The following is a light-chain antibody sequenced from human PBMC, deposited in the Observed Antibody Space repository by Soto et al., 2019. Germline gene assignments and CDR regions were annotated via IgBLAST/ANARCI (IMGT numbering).Light chain of an antibody. J-gene: IGKJ3*01. CDR1: QSVSSN. V-gene: IGKV3-15*01. CDR3: QIGVT. Sequence: EIVVTQSPATLSVSPEERATLSCRASQSVSSNLAWYQQKPGQAPRLLIYGASTRATGIPARFSGSGSGTEFTLTISSLQSEDFAVYYCQIGVTFGPGTKVDIK. CDR2: GAS.